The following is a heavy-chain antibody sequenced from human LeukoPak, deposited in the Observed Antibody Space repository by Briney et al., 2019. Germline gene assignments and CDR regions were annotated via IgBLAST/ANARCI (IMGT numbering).Heavy chain of an antibody. CDR3: ARVQRGYSYNPLGYYYYYMDV. V-gene: IGHV3-11*04. D-gene: IGHD5-18*01. CDR2: ISRSGSTK. Sequence: GGSLRLSCAASGFTFSDYNMRWIRQAPGKGLEWVSSISRSGSTKYYADSVKGRFTISRDNAKNSLFLQMNSLRAEDTAVYYCARVQRGYSYNPLGYYYYYMDVWGKGTTVTVSS. J-gene: IGHJ6*03. CDR1: GFTFSDYN.